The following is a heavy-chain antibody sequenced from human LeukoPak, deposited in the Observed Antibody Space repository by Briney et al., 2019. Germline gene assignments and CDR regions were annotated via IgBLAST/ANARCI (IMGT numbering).Heavy chain of an antibody. Sequence: GRSLRLSCAASGFTFSSYAMHWVRQAPGKGLEWVAVISYDGGNKYYADSVKGRFTISRDNSKNTLYLQMNSLRAEDTAVYYCASGLDYGDYGVDYWGQGTLVTVSS. D-gene: IGHD4-17*01. CDR1: GFTFSSYA. V-gene: IGHV3-30*04. CDR3: ASGLDYGDYGVDY. J-gene: IGHJ4*02. CDR2: ISYDGGNK.